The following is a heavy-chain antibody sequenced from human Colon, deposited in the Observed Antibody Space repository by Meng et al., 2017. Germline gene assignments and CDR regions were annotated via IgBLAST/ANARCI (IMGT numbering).Heavy chain of an antibody. Sequence: SCAASGFTFSDYYMTWIRQAPGKGLEWVSHISSSGKNIDYADSVKGRFTISRDNANNSLYLQMDSLTADDTAIYYCARDHGTGLDYWGQGALVTVSS. D-gene: IGHD3/OR15-3a*01. CDR2: ISSSGKNI. CDR1: GFTFSDYY. CDR3: ARDHGTGLDY. J-gene: IGHJ4*02. V-gene: IGHV3-11*01.